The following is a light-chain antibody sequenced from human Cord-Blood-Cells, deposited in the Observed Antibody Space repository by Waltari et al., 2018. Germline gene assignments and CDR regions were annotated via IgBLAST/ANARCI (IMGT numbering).Light chain of an antibody. Sequence: DIQMTQSRSSLSASVGDRVTITCRASQSISSYLNWYQQKPGKSPTLLSYAASSLTSGVPSRFSGSEAGTESTLTFSSQQPEDFATYYCQQSYSTPRTFGGGTKV. CDR3: QQSYSTPRT. CDR2: AAS. CDR1: QSISSY. V-gene: IGKV1-39*01. J-gene: IGKJ4*01.